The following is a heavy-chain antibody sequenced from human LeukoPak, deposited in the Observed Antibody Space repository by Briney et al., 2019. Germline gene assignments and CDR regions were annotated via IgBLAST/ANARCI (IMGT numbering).Heavy chain of an antibody. D-gene: IGHD2-2*01. Sequence: GASVNVSCKTSVYTFTGSYLHWVRQVPGQGLEWMGWTNPSTGGTKSAQQFEGRVTMTRDTSNTTGYLELRSLRLDDTATYYCARGGAFCSITTCHEFDHWGQGTLVIVSS. CDR3: ARGGAFCSITTCHEFDH. J-gene: IGHJ4*02. CDR2: TNPSTGGT. V-gene: IGHV1-2*02. CDR1: VYTFTGSY.